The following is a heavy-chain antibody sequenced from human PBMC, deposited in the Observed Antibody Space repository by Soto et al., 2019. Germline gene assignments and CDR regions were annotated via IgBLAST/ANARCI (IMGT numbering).Heavy chain of an antibody. J-gene: IGHJ4*02. CDR2: IYHSEST. V-gene: IGHV4-4*02. CDR3: ARLIKATQTGSGNILFDS. D-gene: IGHD3-10*01. CDR1: SGSISNDNW. Sequence: QVSLQESGPGRVKPSETLSLTCVVSSGSISNDNWWSWVRQSPEKGLEWIGEIYHSESTNYNPSFKSRVTMSVDKSRNYFSLDLRSVTAADTAVYYCARLIKATQTGSGNILFDSWGQGILVTVSS.